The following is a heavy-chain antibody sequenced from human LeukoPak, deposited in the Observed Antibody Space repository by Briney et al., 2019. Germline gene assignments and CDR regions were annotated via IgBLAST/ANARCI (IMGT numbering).Heavy chain of an antibody. Sequence: ASVKVSCKASGYTFTSYAMHWVRQAPGQRLEWMGWINAGNGNTEYSQKFQGRVTITRDTSASTAYMELSSLRSEDTAVYYCARYTIYGVEKAPGYWGQGTLVTVSS. CDR1: GYTFTSYA. D-gene: IGHD3-3*01. CDR3: ARYTIYGVEKAPGY. J-gene: IGHJ4*02. CDR2: INAGNGNT. V-gene: IGHV1-3*01.